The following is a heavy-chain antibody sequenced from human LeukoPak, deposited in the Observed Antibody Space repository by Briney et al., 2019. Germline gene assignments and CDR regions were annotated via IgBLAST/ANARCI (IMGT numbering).Heavy chain of an antibody. J-gene: IGHJ4*02. CDR1: GYSFTSYR. Sequence: GESLKNSCKDSGYSFTSYRIGWVRQMPGKGLEWMGIIYPGDSDTRYSPSFQGQVTISPDKSISTAYLQWSSLKASDTAMYYCARHGSYSSSWYPDYWGQGTLVTVSS. D-gene: IGHD6-13*01. V-gene: IGHV5-51*01. CDR3: ARHGSYSSSWYPDY. CDR2: IYPGDSDT.